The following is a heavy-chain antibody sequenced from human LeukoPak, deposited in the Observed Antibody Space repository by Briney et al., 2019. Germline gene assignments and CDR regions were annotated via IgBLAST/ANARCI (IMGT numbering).Heavy chain of an antibody. CDR1: GFTFSRHW. Sequence: GGSLRLSCAASGFTFSRHWMSWVRQAPGKGLEWVSVISGGGSTYYADSVKGRFTISRDNSKNTLYLQMNSLRAEDTAVYYCARQQLVLDSWGQGTLVTVSS. D-gene: IGHD6-13*01. J-gene: IGHJ4*02. CDR3: ARQQLVLDS. V-gene: IGHV3-66*04. CDR2: ISGGGST.